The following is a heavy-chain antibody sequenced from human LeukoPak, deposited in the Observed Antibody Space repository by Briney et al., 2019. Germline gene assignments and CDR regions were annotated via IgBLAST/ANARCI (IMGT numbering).Heavy chain of an antibody. CDR3: ARAVQVTTGGLFDY. CDR1: GGTFNNYA. J-gene: IGHJ4*02. V-gene: IGHV1-69*06. D-gene: IGHD4-17*01. Sequence: GASVKVSCKASGGTFNNYAISWVRQAPGQGLEWMGGIIPIFDTANYAQKFQGRVTITADKSTGTAYMELSSLRSEDTAVYYCARAVQVTTGGLFDYWGQGTLVTVSS. CDR2: IIPIFDTA.